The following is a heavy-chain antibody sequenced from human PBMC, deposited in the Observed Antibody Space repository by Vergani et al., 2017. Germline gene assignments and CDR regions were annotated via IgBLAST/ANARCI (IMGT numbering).Heavy chain of an antibody. CDR1: GGSISSGGYY. CDR2: IYYSGST. J-gene: IGHJ4*02. V-gene: IGHV4-31*03. Sequence: QVQLQESGPGLVKPSQTLSLTCTVSGGSISSGGYYWSWIRQHPGKGLEWIGYIYYSGSTYYNPSLKSRVTISVDTSKNQFSLKLSSVTAADTAVDYCARASIAARLRIWYFDYWGQGTLVTVSS. D-gene: IGHD6-6*01. CDR3: ARASIAARLRIWYFDY.